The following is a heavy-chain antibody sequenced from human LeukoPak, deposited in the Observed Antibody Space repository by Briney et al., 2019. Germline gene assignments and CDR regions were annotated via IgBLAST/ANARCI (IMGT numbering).Heavy chain of an antibody. CDR1: GFTFSSYS. V-gene: IGHV3-21*01. D-gene: IGHD2-8*01. CDR2: ISSSSSYI. CDR3: AREGYAIWFDP. J-gene: IGHJ5*02. Sequence: PGGSLRLSCAASGFTFSSYSMNWVRQTPGKGLEWVSSISSSSSYIYYADSVKGRFTISRDNAKNSLYLQMSSLRAEDTAVYYCAREGYAIWFDPWGQGTLVTVSS.